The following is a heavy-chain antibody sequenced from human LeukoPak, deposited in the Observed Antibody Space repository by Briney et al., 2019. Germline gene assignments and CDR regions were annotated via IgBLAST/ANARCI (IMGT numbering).Heavy chain of an antibody. Sequence: ASVKVSCKASGYTFTGYYMHWVRQAPGQGLEWMGWINPNSGGTNYAQKFQGRVTMTRDTSISTAYMELSRLRSDDTAVYYCARAIPEYYYDSSGPVGYYYMDVWGKGTTVTISS. V-gene: IGHV1-2*02. CDR2: INPNSGGT. J-gene: IGHJ6*03. D-gene: IGHD3-22*01. CDR3: ARAIPEYYYDSSGPVGYYYMDV. CDR1: GYTFTGYY.